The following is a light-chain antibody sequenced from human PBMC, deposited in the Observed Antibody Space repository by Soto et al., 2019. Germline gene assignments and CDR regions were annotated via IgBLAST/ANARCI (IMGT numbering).Light chain of an antibody. CDR2: EVT. Sequence: QSALTQPASVSGSPGQSITISCTGTSGDIGSYNRVSWYQQHPGKAPKLIIYEVTDPPSGVSNRFSGSKSGNTASLTISGLQAEDEAEYYCSSYTNINTRACVFGTGTKVTVL. CDR1: SGDIGSYNR. J-gene: IGLJ1*01. V-gene: IGLV2-14*01. CDR3: SSYTNINTRACV.